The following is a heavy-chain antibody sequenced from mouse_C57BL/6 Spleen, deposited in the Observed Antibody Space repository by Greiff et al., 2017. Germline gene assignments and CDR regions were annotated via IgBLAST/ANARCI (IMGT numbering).Heavy chain of an antibody. Sequence: QVQLQQSGAELMKPGASVKLSCKATGYTFTGYWIEWVKQRPGHGLEWIGEILPGSGSTNYNEKFKGKATFTADTSSNTAYMQLSSLTTEDSAIYYCARKDSSGYYFDYWGQGTTRTVSS. J-gene: IGHJ2*01. CDR1: GYTFTGYW. D-gene: IGHD3-2*02. CDR2: ILPGSGST. CDR3: ARKDSSGYYFDY. V-gene: IGHV1-9*01.